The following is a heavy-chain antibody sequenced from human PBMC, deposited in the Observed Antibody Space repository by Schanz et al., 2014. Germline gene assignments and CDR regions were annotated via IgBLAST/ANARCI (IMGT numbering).Heavy chain of an antibody. V-gene: IGHV1-18*01. J-gene: IGHJ4*02. Sequence: QVRLVQSGAELKMPGATVKVSCETSGYTFTNYGVSWVRQAPGQGFEWVGSIIPPLRQTRYAQKFEERVIITADTSTTTVYMDLASLTSDDTAVYFCARIIDGDYLYWGQGTLVTVSS. CDR1: GYTFTNYG. D-gene: IGHD4-17*01. CDR3: ARIIDGDYLY. CDR2: IIPPLRQT.